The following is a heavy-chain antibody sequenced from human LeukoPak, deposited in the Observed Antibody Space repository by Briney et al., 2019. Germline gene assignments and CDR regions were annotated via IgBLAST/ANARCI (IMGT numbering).Heavy chain of an antibody. CDR3: ARHGVGEGLFDY. D-gene: IGHD3-3*01. CDR2: IYYSGST. Sequence: SETLSLTCTVSGGSISSSSYYWGWIRQPPGKGLEWIGSIYYSGSTYYNPSLKSRVTISVDTSKNQFSLKLSSVTAADTAVYYCARHGVGEGLFDYWGQGTLVTVSS. J-gene: IGHJ4*02. CDR1: GGSISSSSYY. V-gene: IGHV4-39*01.